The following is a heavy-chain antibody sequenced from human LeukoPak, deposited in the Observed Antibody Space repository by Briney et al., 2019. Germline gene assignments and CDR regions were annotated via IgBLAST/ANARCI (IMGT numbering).Heavy chain of an antibody. CDR1: GYSISSGYY. CDR2: IYYSGST. V-gene: IGHV4-31*03. Sequence: SETLSLTCTVSGYSISSGYYWGWIRQHPGKGLEWIGYIYYSGSTYYNPSLKSRLTISVDTSKNQFSLILSSVTAADTAVYYCARSRDGYNFDYWGQGTLVTVSS. CDR3: ARSRDGYNFDY. J-gene: IGHJ4*02. D-gene: IGHD5-24*01.